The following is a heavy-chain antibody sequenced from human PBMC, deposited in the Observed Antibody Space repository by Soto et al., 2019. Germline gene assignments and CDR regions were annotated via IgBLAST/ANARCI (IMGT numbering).Heavy chain of an antibody. D-gene: IGHD1-26*01. CDR3: ARVSGSYSYYYYGMDV. Sequence: SETLSLTCTVSGGSISSGGYYWSWIRQHPGKGLEWIGYIYYSGSIYYNPSLKSRVTISVDTSKNQFSLKLSSVTAADTAVYYCARVSGSYSYYYYGMDVWGQGTTVTVSS. J-gene: IGHJ6*02. CDR2: IYYSGSI. V-gene: IGHV4-31*03. CDR1: GGSISSGGYY.